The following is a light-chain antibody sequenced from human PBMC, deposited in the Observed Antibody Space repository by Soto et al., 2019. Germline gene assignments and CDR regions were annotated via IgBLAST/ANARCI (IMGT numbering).Light chain of an antibody. CDR1: QTISSW. CDR2: KAS. Sequence: DIQMTQSPSTLSGSVGDRVTITCRASQTISSWLAWYQQKPGKAPKLLIYKASILETGAPSKFSGSGSGTEFTLTISSLQPDDFATYYCLQYNSFPYTFGQGTKLEIK. CDR3: LQYNSFPYT. J-gene: IGKJ2*01. V-gene: IGKV1-5*03.